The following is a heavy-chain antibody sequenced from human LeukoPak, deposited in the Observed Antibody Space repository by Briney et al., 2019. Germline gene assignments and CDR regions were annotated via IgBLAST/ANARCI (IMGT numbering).Heavy chain of an antibody. CDR2: ISGSGGST. J-gene: IGHJ4*02. CDR1: GFTFSSYA. Sequence: PGGSLRLSCAASGFTFSSYAMSWVRQAPGKGLEWVSAISGSGGSTYYADSVKGRFTISRDNSKNTLYLQMNSLRAEDTAVYYCARQGSIQWLVSDYWGQGTLVTVSS. CDR3: ARQGSIQWLVSDY. V-gene: IGHV3-23*01. D-gene: IGHD6-19*01.